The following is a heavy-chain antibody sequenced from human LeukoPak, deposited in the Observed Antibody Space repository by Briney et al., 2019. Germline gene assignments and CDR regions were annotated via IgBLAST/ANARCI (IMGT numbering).Heavy chain of an antibody. CDR2: ISAYNGNT. J-gene: IGHJ4*02. Sequence: ASVKVSCKASGYTFTSYGISWVRQAPGQGLEWMGWISAYNGNTNYAQKLQGRVTMTTDTSTSTAYMELRSLRSDDTAVYYCARDHDYVWGSYRFFFASGYWGQGTLVTVSS. V-gene: IGHV1-18*01. CDR1: GYTFTSYG. CDR3: ARDHDYVWGSYRFFFASGY. D-gene: IGHD3-16*02.